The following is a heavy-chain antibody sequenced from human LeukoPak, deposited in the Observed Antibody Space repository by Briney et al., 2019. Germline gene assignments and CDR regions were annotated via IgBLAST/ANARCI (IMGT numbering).Heavy chain of an antibody. V-gene: IGHV4-4*07. CDR2: IHTSGST. J-gene: IGHJ4*02. D-gene: IGHD3-22*01. CDR3: ARDQYYYDSSGYYRFDY. CDR1: GGSISSSAYY. Sequence: NPSETLSLTCTVSGGSISSSAYYWGWIRQPAGKGLEWIGCIHTSGSTNYNSSLKSRVTMSVDMSKNQFSLKLSSVTAADTAVYYCARDQYYYDSSGYYRFDYWGQGTLVTVSS.